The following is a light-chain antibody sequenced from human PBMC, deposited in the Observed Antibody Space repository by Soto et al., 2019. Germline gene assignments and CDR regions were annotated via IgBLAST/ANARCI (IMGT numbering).Light chain of an antibody. CDR1: SSDVGGSNY. J-gene: IGLJ2*01. CDR2: DVN. V-gene: IGLV2-14*01. Sequence: QSALTQPASVSGSPGQSITISCTGTSSDVGGSNYVSWYQQHPGKAPKLMIYDVNDRPSVISNRFSGSKSGNTASLTISGLQAEDEADYYCSSYRSDSTLVFGGGTKLTVL. CDR3: SSYRSDSTLV.